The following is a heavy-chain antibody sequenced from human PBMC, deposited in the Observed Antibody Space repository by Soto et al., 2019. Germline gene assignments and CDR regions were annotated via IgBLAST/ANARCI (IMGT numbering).Heavy chain of an antibody. Sequence: QVQLQESGPGLVKPSETLSLTCTVSGGSIRSYYWCWIRQPPGKGLEWIRYIFYSGSTNDNHSLMSRVTISVDTSKNPFSLRLRSVTAADTAVYYCAGAAGWGQGTLVTGSS. CDR2: IFYSGST. CDR1: GGSIRSYY. J-gene: IGHJ4*02. V-gene: IGHV4-59*01. CDR3: AGAAG.